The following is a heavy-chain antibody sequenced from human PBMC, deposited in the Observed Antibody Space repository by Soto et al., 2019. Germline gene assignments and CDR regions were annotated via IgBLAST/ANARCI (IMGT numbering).Heavy chain of an antibody. D-gene: IGHD3-3*01. Sequence: EASVKVSCKASGYTFSVYYMHWVRQAPGQGLEWMGWINPNNGGTNYAQKFQGWVTMTRDTSISTAYMELSRLRSDDTAVYYCARGHAFTISEIGRYNTCFDPSGQATLVAVSS. V-gene: IGHV1-2*04. CDR2: INPNNGGT. CDR1: GYTFSVYY. CDR3: ARGHAFTISEIGRYNTCFDP. J-gene: IGHJ5*02.